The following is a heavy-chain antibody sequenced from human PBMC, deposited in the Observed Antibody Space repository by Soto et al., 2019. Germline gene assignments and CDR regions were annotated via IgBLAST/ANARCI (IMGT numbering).Heavy chain of an antibody. CDR2: IYYSGST. CDR3: VRQGYGALHGLVDV. D-gene: IGHD1-26*01. Sequence: SETLSLTCTVSGGSISSSSYYWGWILQPPGKGLEWIGSIYYSGSTYYNPSLKSRVTISVDTSKNQFSLKLSSVTAADTAVYYCVRQGYGALHGLVDVWTQGTTVTVSS. V-gene: IGHV4-39*01. J-gene: IGHJ6*02. CDR1: GGSISSSSYY.